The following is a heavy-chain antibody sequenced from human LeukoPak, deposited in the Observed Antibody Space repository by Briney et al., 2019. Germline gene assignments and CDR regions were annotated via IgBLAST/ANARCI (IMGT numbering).Heavy chain of an antibody. J-gene: IGHJ5*02. CDR1: GFTFSSYA. CDR2: ISGSGGRT. Sequence: GGSLRLSCAASGFTFSSYAMSWVRQAPRKGLEWVSGISGSGGRTYYADSVKGRFTISRDNSKNTLNLQMNSLRAEDTAVYYCAKGPYYYDSSGYSRRWFDPWGQGTLVTVSS. CDR3: AKGPYYYDSSGYSRRWFDP. D-gene: IGHD3-22*01. V-gene: IGHV3-23*01.